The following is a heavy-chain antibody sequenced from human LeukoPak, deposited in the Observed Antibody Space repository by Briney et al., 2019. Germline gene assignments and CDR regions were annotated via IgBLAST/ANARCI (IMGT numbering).Heavy chain of an antibody. V-gene: IGHV4-61*02. J-gene: IGHJ5*02. CDR3: ARDVSSNYDWFDP. CDR1: GGSISSGSYY. Sequence: SETLSLTCTVSGGSISSGSYYWSWIRQPAGKGLEWIGRIYTSGSTNYNPSLKSRVTISVDTSKNQFSLKLSSVTAADTAVYYCARDVSSNYDWFDPWGQRTLVTVSS. D-gene: IGHD4-11*01. CDR2: IYTSGST.